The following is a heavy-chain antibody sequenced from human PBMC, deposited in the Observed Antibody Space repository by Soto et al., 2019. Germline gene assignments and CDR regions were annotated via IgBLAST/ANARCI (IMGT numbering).Heavy chain of an antibody. D-gene: IGHD2-15*01. V-gene: IGHV1-24*01. CDR2: FDPEDAET. CDR3: AAGVVPYGMDV. Sequence: ASVKVSCKVSGYTLTELSMHWVRQPPGKGLEWMGGFDPEDAETIYARRFQGRVTMTEDTSADTAYMELSSLRSEDTAVYYCAAGVVPYGMDVSGQATTLTVSS. J-gene: IGHJ6*02. CDR1: GYTLTELS.